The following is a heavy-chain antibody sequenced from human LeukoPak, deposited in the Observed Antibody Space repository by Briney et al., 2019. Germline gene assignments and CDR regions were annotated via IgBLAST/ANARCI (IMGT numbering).Heavy chain of an antibody. CDR1: GYTFTSYG. Sequence: ASVKVSCKTSGYTFTSYGITWVRQAPGQGLEWMGWISAYTGNTNYAQKVQGRVTMTTDTSTSTAYMEVRSLRSDDTAVYYCARDSLGSYSSPDNWGQGTLVTVSS. V-gene: IGHV1-18*01. D-gene: IGHD1-26*01. CDR3: ARDSLGSYSSPDN. J-gene: IGHJ4*02. CDR2: ISAYTGNT.